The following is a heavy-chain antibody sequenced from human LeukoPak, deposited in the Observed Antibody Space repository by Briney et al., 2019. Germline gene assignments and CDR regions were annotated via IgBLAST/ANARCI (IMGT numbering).Heavy chain of an antibody. CDR2: IYHNGST. Sequence: SETLSLTCTVSGYSINSGYYWGWIRQPPGKGLEWIGSIYHNGSTSYNPSLKSRVTISVDTSKNQFSLQLSSVTAADTAVYYCARRGWDNWFDPWGQGTLVTVSS. D-gene: IGHD6-19*01. J-gene: IGHJ5*02. V-gene: IGHV4-38-2*02. CDR1: GYSINSGYY. CDR3: ARRGWDNWFDP.